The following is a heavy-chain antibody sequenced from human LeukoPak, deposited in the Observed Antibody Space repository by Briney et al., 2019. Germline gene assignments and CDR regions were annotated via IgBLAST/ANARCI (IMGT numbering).Heavy chain of an antibody. D-gene: IGHD6-6*01. J-gene: IGHJ5*02. V-gene: IGHV1-2*02. CDR2: INPNSGGT. CDR3: ARDSDASSLADP. Sequence: ASVKVSCKASGYTFTGYYMHWVRQAPGQGLEWMGWINPNSGGTNYAQKFQGRVTMTRDTSISTAYMELSRLRSDDTAVYYCARDSDASSLADPWGQGTLVTVSS. CDR1: GYTFTGYY.